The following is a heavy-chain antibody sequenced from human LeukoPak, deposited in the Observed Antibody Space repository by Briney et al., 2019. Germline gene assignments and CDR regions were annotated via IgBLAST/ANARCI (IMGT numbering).Heavy chain of an antibody. CDR2: IYPGDSDT. V-gene: IGHV5-51*01. Sequence: PGESLKISCTGSGYSFTSYWIGWVRQMPGKGLEWMGIIYPGDSDTRYSPSFQGQVTVSVDPFINTAYLQWSSLKASDTAMYYCARLRGYCSSGSCFRPDFDRWGQGTLVTVSS. D-gene: IGHD2-15*01. CDR3: ARLRGYCSSGSCFRPDFDR. CDR1: GYSFTSYW. J-gene: IGHJ4*02.